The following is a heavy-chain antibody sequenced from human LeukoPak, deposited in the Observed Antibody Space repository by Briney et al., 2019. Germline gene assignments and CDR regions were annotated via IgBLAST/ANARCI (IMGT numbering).Heavy chain of an antibody. D-gene: IGHD4-11*01. Sequence: ASVKVSCKASGYTFSGYYIHWVRQAPGQGLEWMGCINPNSGGTDYAQKFHDRVTMTRDTSISTACIELSGLRSDDTAVYYCARGRLTEMTTVNLDDYWGQGTMVTVSS. CDR1: GYTFSGYY. J-gene: IGHJ4*02. CDR2: INPNSGGT. V-gene: IGHV1-2*02. CDR3: ARGRLTEMTTVNLDDY.